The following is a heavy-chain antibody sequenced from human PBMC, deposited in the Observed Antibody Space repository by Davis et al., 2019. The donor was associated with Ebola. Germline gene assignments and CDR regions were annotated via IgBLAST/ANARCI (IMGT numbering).Heavy chain of an antibody. CDR2: ISNRGDST. CDR1: GFIFANYA. Sequence: GESLKISCSASGFIFANYAMNWVRQPPGKGLEWVSGISNRGDSTNFADSVKGRFTISRDNSKSTLDLQVNSLSADDTAIYYCVKSSCASAACRYYLDFWGRGTLVTVSS. CDR3: VKSSCASAACRYYLDF. D-gene: IGHD3-9*01. V-gene: IGHV3-23*01. J-gene: IGHJ4*02.